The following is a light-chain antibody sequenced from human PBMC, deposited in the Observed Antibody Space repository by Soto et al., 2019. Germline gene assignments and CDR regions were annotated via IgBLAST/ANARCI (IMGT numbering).Light chain of an antibody. CDR2: KAS. CDR1: QNIYTW. Sequence: DIQMTQSPATLPASVGDRVTITCRASQNIYTWLAWYQQKPGKAPKLLIYKASTLKSGVPSRFSGSGSGTEFTLTISSLQSEDFATYYCQQYYSYPLTFGGGTKVDIK. J-gene: IGKJ4*01. V-gene: IGKV1-5*03. CDR3: QQYYSYPLT.